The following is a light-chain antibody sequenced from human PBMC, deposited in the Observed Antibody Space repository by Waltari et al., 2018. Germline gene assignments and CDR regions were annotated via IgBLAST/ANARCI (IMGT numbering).Light chain of an antibody. CDR2: QDN. J-gene: IGLJ1*01. V-gene: IGLV3-1*01. CDR1: ELGERY. Sequence: SYELTQAPSVSVSPGQTAIITCSGHELGERYAAWDQQKAGQSPVLLIYQDNKRPPGIPERFSGSNSGNTATLTISGTQTMDEADYYCQAWDNSLEVFGPGTKVTVL. CDR3: QAWDNSLEV.